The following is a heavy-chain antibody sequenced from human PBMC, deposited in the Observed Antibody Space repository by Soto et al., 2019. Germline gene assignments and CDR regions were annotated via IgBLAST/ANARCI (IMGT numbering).Heavy chain of an antibody. CDR1: GFTFSSYT. D-gene: IGHD2-15*01. V-gene: IGHV3-23*01. J-gene: IGHJ4*02. CDR3: AKDEVVVAAVFDY. Sequence: GGSLRLSCAASGFTFSSYTMSWVRQAPGKGLEWVSAISGSGGSTYYADSVKGRFTISRDNSKNTLYLQMNSLRAEDTAVYYCAKDEVVVAAVFDYWGQRTLVTVSS. CDR2: ISGSGGST.